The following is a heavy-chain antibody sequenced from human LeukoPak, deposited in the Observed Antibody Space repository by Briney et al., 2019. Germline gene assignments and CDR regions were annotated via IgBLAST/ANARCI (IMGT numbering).Heavy chain of an antibody. CDR1: GFTFSSYG. D-gene: IGHD3-9*01. V-gene: IGHV3-30*02. CDR3: AKIHSYYDILTGYSNP. Sequence: PGGSLRLSCAASGFTFSSYGMHWVRQAPGKGLEWVAFIRYDGSNKYYADSVKGRFTISRDNSKNTLYLQMNSLRAEDTAVYYCAKIHSYYDILTGYSNPWGQGTLVTVSS. J-gene: IGHJ5*02. CDR2: IRYDGSNK.